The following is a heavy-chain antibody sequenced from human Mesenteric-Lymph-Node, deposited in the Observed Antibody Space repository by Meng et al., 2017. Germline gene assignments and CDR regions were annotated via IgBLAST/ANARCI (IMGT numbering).Heavy chain of an antibody. CDR2: INPNSGGT. J-gene: IGHJ5*02. CDR1: GYTFTGYY. D-gene: IGHD3-9*01. CDR3: ARALDPDILTGYYAP. V-gene: IGHV1-2*02. Sequence: ASVKVSCKASGYTFTGYYMHWVRQAPGQGLEWMGWINPNSGGTNYAQKFQGRVTMTRDTSISTAYMELSRLRSDDTAVYYCARALDPDILTGYYAPWGQGTLVTVSS.